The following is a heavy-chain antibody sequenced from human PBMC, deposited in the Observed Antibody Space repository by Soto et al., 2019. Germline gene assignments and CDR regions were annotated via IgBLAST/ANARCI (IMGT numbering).Heavy chain of an antibody. CDR2: ISAYNGNT. Sequence: ASVKVSCKASGYTFTSYGISWVRQAPGQGLEWMGWISAYNGNTNYAQKLQGRVTMTTDTSTSTAYMELRSLRSDDTAVYYCARDTLSSRWYFDYYYYYGMDVWGQGTTVTVSS. CDR1: GYTFTSYG. CDR3: ARDTLSSRWYFDYYYYYGMDV. J-gene: IGHJ6*02. D-gene: IGHD6-13*01. V-gene: IGHV1-18*01.